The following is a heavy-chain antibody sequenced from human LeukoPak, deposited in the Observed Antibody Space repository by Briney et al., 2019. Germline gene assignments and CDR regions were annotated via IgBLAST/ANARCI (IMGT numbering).Heavy chain of an antibody. CDR3: ATGHRITIFGARYYYYYGMDV. V-gene: IGHV1-24*01. D-gene: IGHD3-3*01. Sequence: ASVKVSCKVSGYTLTELSMHWVRQAPGKGLEWMGGFDPEDGETIYAQKFQGRVTMTEDTSTDTAYMELSSLRSEDTAVYYCATGHRITIFGARYYYYYGMDVWGQGTTVTVSS. CDR1: GYTLTELS. CDR2: FDPEDGET. J-gene: IGHJ6*02.